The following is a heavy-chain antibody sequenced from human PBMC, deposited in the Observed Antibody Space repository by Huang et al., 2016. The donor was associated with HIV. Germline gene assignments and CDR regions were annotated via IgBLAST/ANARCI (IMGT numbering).Heavy chain of an antibody. D-gene: IGHD3-22*01. V-gene: IGHV3-74*01. CDR1: GFTFSSYW. CDR2: MKSDGSSA. J-gene: IGHJ4*02. Sequence: EVQLVESGGGLVQPGGSLRLSCAASGFTFSSYWMHWVRQAPGKGLVWVSLMKSDGSSAGYADSVKGRFTISRDNAKNTLYLQMNSLRAEDTAVYYCVRDPRIQSWLNYFDYWGQGTLVSVSS. CDR3: VRDPRIQSWLNYFDY.